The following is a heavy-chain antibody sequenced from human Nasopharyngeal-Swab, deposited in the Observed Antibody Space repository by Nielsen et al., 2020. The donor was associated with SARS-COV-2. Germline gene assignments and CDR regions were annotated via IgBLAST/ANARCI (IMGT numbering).Heavy chain of an antibody. CDR3: AKKGSCSSTSCYYYDYYYMDV. CDR1: GFTFSSYA. Sequence: GESLKISCAASGFTFSSYAMSWVRQAPGKGLEWVSTISGSGGSTYYAGSVKGRFTISRDNSKNTPYLQMTSLRAEDTAVYYCAKKGSCSSTSCYYYDYYYMDVWGKGTTVTVSS. J-gene: IGHJ6*03. V-gene: IGHV3-23*01. CDR2: ISGSGGST. D-gene: IGHD2-2*01.